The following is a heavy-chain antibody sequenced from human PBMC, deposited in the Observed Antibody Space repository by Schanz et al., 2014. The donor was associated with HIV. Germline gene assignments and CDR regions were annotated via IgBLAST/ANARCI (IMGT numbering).Heavy chain of an antibody. D-gene: IGHD7-27*01. Sequence: QVQLVESFFFVVQPGGSLLLSFSASFFSFFFSGMHWVRQAPGKGPEWVAVIGHEGNDIHYVDSVAGRFSISRDNSKNXLYLQLXXLXTEDTAVYYCARDLNGGRHFDHWGQGTLVTVSS. J-gene: IGHJ4*02. CDR3: ARDLNGGRHFDH. CDR2: IGHEGNDI. V-gene: IGHV3-33*01. CDR1: FFSFFFSG.